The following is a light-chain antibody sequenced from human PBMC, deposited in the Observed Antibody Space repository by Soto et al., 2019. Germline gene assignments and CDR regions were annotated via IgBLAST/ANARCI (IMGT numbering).Light chain of an antibody. CDR1: HRVSSY. CDR2: GES. V-gene: IGKV3-15*01. CDR3: QQYNNWPLT. J-gene: IGKJ4*01. Sequence: EIVMTQSPATLSVSPGERATLSCRASHRVSSYLAWYQQKPGQAPRLLIYGESTRATGIPDRFSGSGSGTEFNLTISSLQSEDFAVYYCQQYNNWPLTFGAGTKVDI.